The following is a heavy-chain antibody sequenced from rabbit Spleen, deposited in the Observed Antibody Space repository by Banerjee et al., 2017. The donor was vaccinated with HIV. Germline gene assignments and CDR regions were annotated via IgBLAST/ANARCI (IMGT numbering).Heavy chain of an antibody. CDR3: ARGSATMTLVITGYYLSL. V-gene: IGHV1S40*01. CDR1: GFTISSSDY. CDR2: IYGGRSSTA. J-gene: IGHJ4*01. D-gene: IGHD2-1*01. Sequence: QSLEESGGGLVQPEGSLALTCKASGFTISSSDYMCWVRQAPGKGLEWIACIYGGRSSTAWYASWAKGRFTISRTSSTTLTLRMTSLTAADTATYFCARGSATMTLVITGYYLSLWGPGTLVTV.